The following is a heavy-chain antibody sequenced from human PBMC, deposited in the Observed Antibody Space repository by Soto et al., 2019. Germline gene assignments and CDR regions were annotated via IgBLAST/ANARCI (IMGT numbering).Heavy chain of an antibody. V-gene: IGHV2-70*13. CDR2: IERDDDDK. J-gene: IGHJ6*02. Sequence: SGPTLVNPTETLTLTCTFSGFSLTRPGMCVSWIRQPPGKALEWLALIERDDDDKYYSTSLKTRLTISKDTRKNQVVLTMANMDPADTGTYYCARSIRGPRRFNGMDVWGQGTTVTVSS. CDR1: GFSLTRPGMC. D-gene: IGHD1-20*01. CDR3: ARSIRGPRRFNGMDV.